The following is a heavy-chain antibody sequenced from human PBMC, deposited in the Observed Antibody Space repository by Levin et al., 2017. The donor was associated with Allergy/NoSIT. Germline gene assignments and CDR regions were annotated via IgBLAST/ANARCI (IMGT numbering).Heavy chain of an antibody. V-gene: IGHV3-49*03. CDR1: GFTFGDYS. CDR3: ARASGLFNDY. J-gene: IGHJ4*02. CDR2: ITSKAYGGAS. D-gene: IGHD3-10*01. Sequence: GGSLRLSCTVSGFTFGDYSMTWFRQAPGKGLEWVAFITSKAYGGASEYAASVKGRHTISRDDSKSIAYRQMDSLKTEDKAVYFCARASGLFNDYWGQGTLVTVSS.